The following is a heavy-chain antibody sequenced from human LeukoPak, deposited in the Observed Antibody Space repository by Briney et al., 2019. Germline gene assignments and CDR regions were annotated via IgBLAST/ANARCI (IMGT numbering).Heavy chain of an antibody. Sequence: SQTLSLTCTVSGGSISSGGYYWSWIRQPPGKGLEWIGYIYHSGSTYYNPSLKSRVTISVDRSKNQFSLKLSSVTAADTAVYYCARAPILEWSDFPHWFDYWGQGTLVTVSS. CDR3: ARAPILEWSDFPHWFDY. J-gene: IGHJ4*02. D-gene: IGHD3-3*01. CDR2: IYHSGST. CDR1: GGSISSGGYY. V-gene: IGHV4-30-2*01.